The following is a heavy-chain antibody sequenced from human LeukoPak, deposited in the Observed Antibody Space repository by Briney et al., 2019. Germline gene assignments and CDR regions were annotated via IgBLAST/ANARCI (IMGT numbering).Heavy chain of an antibody. J-gene: IGHJ4*02. D-gene: IGHD3-16*02. V-gene: IGHV4-4*07. CDR1: GGSISSYW. Sequence: KASETLSLTCSVSGGSISSYWWSWIRQPAGKGLEFIGRIYTTGRTNYNPSLKSRVSMSVDTSKNKLSLELRSVTAADTAVYFCARGGYTISSYIFDYWGQGALVTVSS. CDR2: IYTTGRT. CDR3: ARGGYTISSYIFDY.